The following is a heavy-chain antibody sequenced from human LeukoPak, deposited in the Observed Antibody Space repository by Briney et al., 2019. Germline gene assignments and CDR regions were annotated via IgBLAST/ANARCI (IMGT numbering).Heavy chain of an antibody. CDR1: GFTFSSYT. D-gene: IGHD5-18*01. V-gene: IGHV3-21*01. CDR2: ISSGSSYI. J-gene: IGHJ6*04. CDR3: AREGGYSYGHTYYYYYYGMDV. Sequence: GGSLRLSCAASGFTFSSYTMNWVRQAPGKGLEWVSSISSGSSYIYYADSVKGRFTISRDNAKNSLYLQMNSLRAEDTAVYYCAREGGYSYGHTYYYYYYGMDVWGKGTTVTVSS.